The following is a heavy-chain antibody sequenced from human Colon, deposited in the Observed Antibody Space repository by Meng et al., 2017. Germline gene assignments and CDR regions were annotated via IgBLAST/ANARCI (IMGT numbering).Heavy chain of an antibody. CDR3: ARDRKHYGERGWFDP. V-gene: IGHV4-30-4*01. D-gene: IGHD4-17*01. CDR1: GGSISSGEYY. CDR2: IYYSGST. Sequence: GPGPVTPSQTLSLNCTVAGGSISSGEYYWSWIRQPPGKGLEWIGYIYYSGSTYSNASLKSRVTISIDRSKNQFSLKLSSVTAADTAVYYCARDRKHYGERGWFDPWGQGTLVTVSS. J-gene: IGHJ5*02.